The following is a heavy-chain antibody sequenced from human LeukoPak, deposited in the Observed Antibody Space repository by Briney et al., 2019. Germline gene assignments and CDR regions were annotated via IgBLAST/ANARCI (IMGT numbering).Heavy chain of an antibody. CDR3: AKGGFGELNFDY. Sequence: PGGSLRLSCAASRFTVSSYAMSWVRQAPGKGLEWVSAIGYSGGSTYYADSVKGRFTISRDNSKNTLYLQMNSLRAEDTAVHYCAKGGFGELNFDYWGQGTLVTVSS. CDR2: IGYSGGST. J-gene: IGHJ4*02. CDR1: RFTVSSYA. D-gene: IGHD3-10*01. V-gene: IGHV3-23*01.